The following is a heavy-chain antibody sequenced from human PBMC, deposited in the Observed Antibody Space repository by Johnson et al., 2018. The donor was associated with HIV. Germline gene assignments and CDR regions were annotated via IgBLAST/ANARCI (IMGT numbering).Heavy chain of an antibody. CDR1: GFSFSDYG. V-gene: IGHV3-30*03. J-gene: IGHJ3*02. Sequence: QVQLVESGGGVVQPGRSLRLSCAASGFSFSDYGIHWVRQAPGKGLEWVAVISYDGDDKHYGDSVEVRFTIFRDNSKNTLYLQMNSLRAEDTAVYYCAGSITRIVVVTGGAVDIWGQGTMVTVSS. CDR2: ISYDGDDK. D-gene: IGHD3-22*01. CDR3: AGSITRIVVVTGGAVDI.